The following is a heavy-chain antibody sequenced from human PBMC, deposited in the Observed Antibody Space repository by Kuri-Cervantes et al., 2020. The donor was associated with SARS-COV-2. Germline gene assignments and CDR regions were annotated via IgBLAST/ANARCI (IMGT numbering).Heavy chain of an antibody. CDR3: AARNFDY. Sequence: SLKVSCAASGFTFSSYGVHWVRQAPGRGLEWVGLISGDGGYKFYGDSVKGRFTISRDNSKNTLFLQMNFLRPEDTAMYYCAARNFDYWGQGTLVTVSS. D-gene: IGHD6-6*01. V-gene: IGHV3-30*03. CDR2: ISGDGGYK. J-gene: IGHJ4*02. CDR1: GFTFSSYG.